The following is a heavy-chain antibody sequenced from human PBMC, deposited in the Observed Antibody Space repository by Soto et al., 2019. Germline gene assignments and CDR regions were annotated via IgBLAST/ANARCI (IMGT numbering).Heavy chain of an antibody. J-gene: IGHJ5*02. V-gene: IGHV4-34*01. CDR1: GGSFSGYY. CDR3: ARVNSGITMVRGPSWFDP. D-gene: IGHD3-10*01. Sequence: SETLSLTCAVYGGSFSGYYWSWIRQPPGKGLEWIGEINHSGSTNYNPSLKSRVTISVDTSKNQFSLKLSSVTAADTAAYYCARVNSGITMVRGPSWFDPWGQGTLVTVSS. CDR2: INHSGST.